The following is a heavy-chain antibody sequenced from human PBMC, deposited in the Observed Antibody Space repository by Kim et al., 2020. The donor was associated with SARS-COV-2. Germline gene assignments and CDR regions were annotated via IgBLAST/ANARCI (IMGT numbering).Heavy chain of an antibody. CDR3: ASLWLVEFLAHDAFDI. CDR1: GGSISSSSYY. D-gene: IGHD3-10*01. V-gene: IGHV4-39*01. CDR2: IYDSGST. Sequence: SETLSLTCTVSGGSISSSSYYWGWIRQPPGKGLEWIGSIYDSGSTYHNPSLKIRVTISVDTSKNPFSLKLCSVTAADTAVYYCASLWLVEFLAHDAFDIWGQATMGTVSP. J-gene: IGHJ3*02.